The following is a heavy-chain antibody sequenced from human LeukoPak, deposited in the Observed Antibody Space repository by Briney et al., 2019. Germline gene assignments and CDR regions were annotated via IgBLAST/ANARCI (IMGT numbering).Heavy chain of an antibody. CDR2: IYYSGST. CDR1: GGSISSYY. CDR3: ARVPIVATTFYYYYGMDV. Sequence: SETLSLTCTVSGGSISSYYWSWIRQPPGKGLEWIGYIYYSGSTNYNPSLKSRVTISVDTSKNQLSLKLSSVTAADTAVYYCARVPIVATTFYYYYGMDVWGQGTTVTVSS. J-gene: IGHJ6*02. V-gene: IGHV4-59*01. D-gene: IGHD5-12*01.